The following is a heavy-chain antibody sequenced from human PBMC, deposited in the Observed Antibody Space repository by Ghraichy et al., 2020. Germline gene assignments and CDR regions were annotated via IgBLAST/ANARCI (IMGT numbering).Heavy chain of an antibody. D-gene: IGHD2-2*01. V-gene: IGHV3-23*01. CDR3: AVSSWFRF. CDR2: ISSRTDGT. Sequence: GGSLRLSCTASGFTFKNFTMTWVRQAPGRGLEWVSSISSRTDGTFYADSLRGRFTISRDNSKNVMYLDMNDLRGEDTAVYYCAVSSWFRFWGQGTLVSVSS. CDR1: GFTFKNFT. J-gene: IGHJ4*02.